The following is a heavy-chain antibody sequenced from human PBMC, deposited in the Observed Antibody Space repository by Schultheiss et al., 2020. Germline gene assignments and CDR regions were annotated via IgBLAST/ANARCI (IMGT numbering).Heavy chain of an antibody. CDR3: ARGRNSSSWTGADY. D-gene: IGHD6-13*01. Sequence: SETLSLTCAVYGGSFSGYYWSWIRQPPGKGLEWIGEINHSGSTNYNPSLKSRVTISVDTSKNQFSLKLSSVTAADTAVYYCARGRNSSSWTGADYWGQGSLVNVYS. J-gene: IGHJ4*02. CDR2: INHSGST. CDR1: GGSFSGYY. V-gene: IGHV4-34*01.